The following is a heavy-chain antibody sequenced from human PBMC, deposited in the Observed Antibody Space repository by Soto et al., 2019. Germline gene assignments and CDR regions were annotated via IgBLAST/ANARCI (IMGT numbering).Heavy chain of an antibody. Sequence: ASETLSLTCTVSGGSISGYYWSWVRQPAGKGLEWVGRIYSDGTTNCSPSLKSRVTMSLDTSKDQFSLHLNSVTAADTAVYYCSRVGCSNSKCYTRGMDVWGQGTTVTVSS. J-gene: IGHJ6*02. V-gene: IGHV4-4*07. CDR1: GGSISGYY. CDR2: IYSDGTT. CDR3: SRVGCSNSKCYTRGMDV. D-gene: IGHD2-2*01.